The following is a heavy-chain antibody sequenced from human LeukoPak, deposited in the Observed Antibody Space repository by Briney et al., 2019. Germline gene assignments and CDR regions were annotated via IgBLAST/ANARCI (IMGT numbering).Heavy chain of an antibody. V-gene: IGHV4-59*01. D-gene: IGHD7-27*01. CDR1: GGSITTYS. CDR2: IYYSGST. J-gene: IGHJ5*02. Sequence: SETLSLTCTVSGGSITTYSWSWIRQPPGKGLEWIGYIYYSGSTNYNPSLKSRVAISVDTSKNQFSLKLSSVTAADTAVYYCARRLGVYNWFDPWGQGTLVTVSS. CDR3: ARRLGVYNWFDP.